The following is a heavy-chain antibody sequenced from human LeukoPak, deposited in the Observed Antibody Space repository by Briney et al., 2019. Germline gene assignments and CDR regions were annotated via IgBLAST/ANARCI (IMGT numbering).Heavy chain of an antibody. D-gene: IGHD1-14*01. CDR1: GGTFSSYA. Sequence: GASVKVSCKASGGTFSSYAISWVRQAPGQGLEWMGWINPYSGGTDYAQKFQGRVTMTRDTSISTAYMELSRLSSDDTAVYYCARGGGFGNRAFDIWGQGTMVTVSS. CDR3: ARGGGFGNRAFDI. J-gene: IGHJ3*02. CDR2: INPYSGGT. V-gene: IGHV1-2*02.